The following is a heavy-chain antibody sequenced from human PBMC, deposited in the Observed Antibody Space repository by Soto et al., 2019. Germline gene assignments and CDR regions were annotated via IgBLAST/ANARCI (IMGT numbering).Heavy chain of an antibody. Sequence: PVGSLRLSCPASGFTFSSYAMHWVRQSPGKGLEYVSAISSNGGSTYYADSVKGRFTISRDNSKNTLYLQMSSLRAEDTAVYYCVRGIQIWYQYYFDYWGQGTLVTVSS. CDR3: VRGIQIWYQYYFDY. D-gene: IGHD5-18*01. V-gene: IGHV3-64D*06. J-gene: IGHJ4*02. CDR2: ISSNGGST. CDR1: GFTFSSYA.